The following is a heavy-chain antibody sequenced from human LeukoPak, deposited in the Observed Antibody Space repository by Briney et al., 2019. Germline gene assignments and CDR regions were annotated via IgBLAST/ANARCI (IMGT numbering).Heavy chain of an antibody. J-gene: IGHJ5*02. CDR3: ARDRSGSYPNWFDP. V-gene: IGHV3-7*03. CDR1: GLTFSNYW. Sequence: GGSLRLSCVVSGLTFSNYWMIWVRQAPGKGLESVAIVNEDGSAKYYLDSVKGRFTISRDNSKNTMYLQMNSLRAEDTALYYCARDRSGSYPNWFDPWGQGTLVTVSS. D-gene: IGHD3-10*01. CDR2: VNEDGSAK.